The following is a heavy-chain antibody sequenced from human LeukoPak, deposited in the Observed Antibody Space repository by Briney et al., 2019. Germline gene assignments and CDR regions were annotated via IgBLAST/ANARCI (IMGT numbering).Heavy chain of an antibody. CDR3: ARGAQTAVVGSLVDY. Sequence: GASVKVSCKASGYSFISYYVHWVRQAPGQGLEWLGTINPSGGNTKYAQKFQGRVSLTRNTSTSTVYLELNNLRSEDTADYFCARGAQTAVVGSLVDYWGQGTLVTVSS. V-gene: IGHV1-46*01. J-gene: IGHJ4*02. D-gene: IGHD3-10*01. CDR2: INPSGGNT. CDR1: GYSFISYY.